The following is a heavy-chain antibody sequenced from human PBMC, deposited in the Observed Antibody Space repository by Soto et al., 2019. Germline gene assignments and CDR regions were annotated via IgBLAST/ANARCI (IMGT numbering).Heavy chain of an antibody. V-gene: IGHV4-39*01. D-gene: IGHD4-17*01. J-gene: IGHJ4*02. CDR3: ARLATTVSTPNY. Sequence: SETLSLTCAVSGGSVSVDSYYWAWIRQPPGKGLEWIATIHYRGSTYYATSLKSRVTISIDTSKNQFSLMLASVTATDTAFYYCARLATTVSTPNYWGQGTLVTVSS. CDR2: IHYRGST. CDR1: GGSVSVDSYY.